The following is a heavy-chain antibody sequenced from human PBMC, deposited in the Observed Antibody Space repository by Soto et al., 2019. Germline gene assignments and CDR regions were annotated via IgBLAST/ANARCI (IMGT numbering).Heavy chain of an antibody. CDR3: ARGFSSSWYYYYYGMDV. J-gene: IGHJ6*02. V-gene: IGHV3-30*03. Sequence: PGGSLRLSCAASGLTFSSYGMHWVRQAPGKGLEWVAVISYDGSNKYYADSVKGRFTISRDNSKNTLYLQMNSLRAEDTAVYYCARGFSSSWYYYYYGMDVWGQGTTVTVSS. CDR1: GLTFSSYG. CDR2: ISYDGSNK. D-gene: IGHD6-13*01.